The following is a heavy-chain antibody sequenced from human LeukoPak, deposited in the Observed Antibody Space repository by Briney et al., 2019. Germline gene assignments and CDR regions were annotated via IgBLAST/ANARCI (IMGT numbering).Heavy chain of an antibody. CDR3: ARADLEYSGYAFDY. CDR2: IYYSGST. J-gene: IGHJ4*02. V-gene: IGHV4-61*01. Sequence: PSETLSLTCTVSGGSISSSSYYWSWIRQPPGKGLEWIGYIYYSGSTNYNPSLKSRVTISVDTSKNQFSLKLSSVTAADTAVYYCARADLEYSGYAFDYWGQGTLVTVSS. CDR1: GGSISSSSYY. D-gene: IGHD5-12*01.